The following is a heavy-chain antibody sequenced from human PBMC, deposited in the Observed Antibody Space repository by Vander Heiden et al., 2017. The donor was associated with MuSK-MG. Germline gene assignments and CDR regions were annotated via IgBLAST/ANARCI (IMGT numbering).Heavy chain of an antibody. Sequence: QVPLVQPGSELKKPGASVKVSCKASEYSLTTHAIHWVRQAPGQGLEWMGWINTNTGNPTYAQGFTGRFVFSLDTSVNTAYLQVSSLKAEDTAVYYCARERYNSEWHLVYFDDWGQGTLVTVSS. D-gene: IGHD6-19*01. V-gene: IGHV7-4-1*02. J-gene: IGHJ4*02. CDR1: EYSLTTHA. CDR2: INTNTGNP. CDR3: ARERYNSEWHLVYFDD.